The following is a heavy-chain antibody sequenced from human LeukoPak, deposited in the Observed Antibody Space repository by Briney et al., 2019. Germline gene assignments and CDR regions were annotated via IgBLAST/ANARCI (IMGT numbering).Heavy chain of an antibody. Sequence: SETLSLTCTVSGGPINSHYWNWIRQPADKGLEWIGRFYANGRPEFNPSLQRRVSMSLDPAKNQFILNLSSVTAADTAVYYCAWENYYYSYYIDIWGKGTTVIVSS. V-gene: IGHV4-4*07. CDR2: FYANGRP. J-gene: IGHJ6*03. CDR3: AWENYYYSYYIDI. CDR1: GGPINSHY.